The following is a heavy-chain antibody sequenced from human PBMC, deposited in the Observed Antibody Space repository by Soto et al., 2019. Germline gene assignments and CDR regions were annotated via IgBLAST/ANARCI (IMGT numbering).Heavy chain of an antibody. J-gene: IGHJ4*02. V-gene: IGHV1-18*01. CDR2: ISAYNGNT. CDR3: AIAGQYYDSSGYAD. D-gene: IGHD3-22*01. CDR1: GYSFATSG. Sequence: QVMLVQSGTEVKKPGASMKVSCKASGYSFATSGISWVRQAPGQGFEWMGLISAYNGNTYYDKKLKDRIIMTTDTSTSTAYLELRRLISDDTSVYYCAIAGQYYDSSGYADWCQGTRFTVSS.